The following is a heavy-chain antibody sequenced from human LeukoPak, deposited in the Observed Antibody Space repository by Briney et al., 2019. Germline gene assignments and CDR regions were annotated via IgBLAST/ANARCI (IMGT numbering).Heavy chain of an antibody. D-gene: IGHD6-13*01. CDR3: ARDLLEQRVSSSWYPCTD. CDR1: GFTFSSYS. CDR2: ISSSSSYI. J-gene: IGHJ4*02. V-gene: IGHV3-21*01. Sequence: PGGSLRLSCAASGFTFSSYSMNWVRQAPGKGLEWVSSISSSSSYIYYADSVKGRFTISGDNAKNSLYLQMNSLRAEDTAVYYCARDLLEQRVSSSWYPCTDWGQGTLVTVSS.